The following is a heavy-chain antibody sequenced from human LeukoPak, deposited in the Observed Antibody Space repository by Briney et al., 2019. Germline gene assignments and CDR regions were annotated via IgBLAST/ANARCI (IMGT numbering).Heavy chain of an antibody. J-gene: IGHJ5*02. D-gene: IGHD3-16*01. Sequence: SETLSLTCTVSGGSISSYYWSWIRQPPGKGLEWIGYIYYSGSTNYNPSLKSRVTISVDTSKNQFSLKLSSVTAADTAVYYCARHLQGYYDYNWFDPWGQGTLVTVSS. CDR1: GGSISSYY. CDR2: IYYSGST. CDR3: ARHLQGYYDYNWFDP. V-gene: IGHV4-59*08.